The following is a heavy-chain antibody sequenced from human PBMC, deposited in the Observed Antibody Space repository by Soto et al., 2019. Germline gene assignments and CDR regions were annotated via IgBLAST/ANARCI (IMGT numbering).Heavy chain of an antibody. D-gene: IGHD6-19*01. J-gene: IGHJ6*02. CDR1: GGTFSSYA. CDR3: AKGGVARGAANRQRLFYYYGLDV. V-gene: IGHV1-69*13. Sequence: ASVKVSCKASGGTFSSYAISWVRQAPGQGLEWMGGVIPILGTAHYAQQVQGRVTITADESTSTAYTELSSLRSEDTDVNYCAKGGVARGAANRQRLFYYYGLDVWGQGTTVTVSS. CDR2: VIPILGTA.